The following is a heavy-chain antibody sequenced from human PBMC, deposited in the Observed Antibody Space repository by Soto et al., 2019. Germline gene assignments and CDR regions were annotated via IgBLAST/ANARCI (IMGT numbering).Heavy chain of an antibody. V-gene: IGHV4-59*08. D-gene: IGHD3-3*01. CDR2: VSYNGST. J-gene: IGHJ4*02. Sequence: PSETLSLTCTLSHGSINFYYWTWIRQSPGKGLECIGYVSYNGSTDYSPSLKSRVSISLDTSRSRFSLRLTSVTAADTATYYCARGQYFGFSSGLHYYFDQWGPGDMGIFSS. CDR1: HGSINFYY. CDR3: ARGQYFGFSSGLHYYFDQ.